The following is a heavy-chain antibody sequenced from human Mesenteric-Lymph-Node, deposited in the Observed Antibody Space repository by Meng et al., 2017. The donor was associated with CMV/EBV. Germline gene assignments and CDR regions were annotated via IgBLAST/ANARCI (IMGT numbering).Heavy chain of an antibody. J-gene: IGHJ6*02. CDR3: ATLRGRVVKLLGGMDV. CDR2: ISSSGSTI. V-gene: IGHV3-48*03. Sequence: GESLKISCAASGFTFSSYEMNWVRQAPGKGLEWVSYISSSGSTIYYADSVKGRFTISRDNAKNSPYLQMNSLRAEDTAVYYCATLRGRVVKLLGGMDVWGQGTTVTVSS. D-gene: IGHD3-10*01. CDR1: GFTFSSYE.